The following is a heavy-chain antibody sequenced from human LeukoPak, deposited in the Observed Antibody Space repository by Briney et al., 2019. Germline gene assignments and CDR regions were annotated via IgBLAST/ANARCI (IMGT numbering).Heavy chain of an antibody. CDR1: GFTFSSYA. J-gene: IGHJ4*02. V-gene: IGHV3-23*01. D-gene: IGHD3-10*01. Sequence: GGSLRLSCAASGFTFSSYAMSWVRQAPGKGLEWVSAISGSGGSTYYADSVKGRFTISRDNSKNTLYLQMNSLRAEDTAVYYCARSITMVRGTHPFDYWGQGTLVTVSS. CDR3: ARSITMVRGTHPFDY. CDR2: ISGSGGST.